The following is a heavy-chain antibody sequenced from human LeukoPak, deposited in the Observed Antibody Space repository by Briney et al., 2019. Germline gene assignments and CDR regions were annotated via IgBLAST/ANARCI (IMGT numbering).Heavy chain of an antibody. D-gene: IGHD2-15*01. Sequence: ASVKVSCKASGGTFSSYAIRWVRQAPGQGLEWMGRIIPILGIANYAQKFQGRVTITADKSTSTAYMELSSLRSEDTAVYYCARDSGERYCSGGSCYTDAFDIWGQGTMVTVSS. J-gene: IGHJ3*02. CDR1: GGTFSSYA. V-gene: IGHV1-69*04. CDR2: IIPILGIA. CDR3: ARDSGERYCSGGSCYTDAFDI.